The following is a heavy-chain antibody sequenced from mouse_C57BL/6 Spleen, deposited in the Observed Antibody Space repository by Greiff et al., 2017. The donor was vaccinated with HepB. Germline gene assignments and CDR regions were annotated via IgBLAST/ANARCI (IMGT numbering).Heavy chain of an antibody. V-gene: IGHV1-62-2*01. CDR3: ARHGENYYGSSYDYAMDY. CDR2: FYPGSGSI. CDR1: GYTFTEYT. D-gene: IGHD1-1*01. J-gene: IGHJ4*01. Sequence: QVHVKQSGAELVKPGASVKLSCKASGYTFTEYTIHWVKQRSGQGLEWIGWFYPGSGSIKYNEKFKDKATLTADKSSSTVYMELSRLTSEDSAVYFCARHGENYYGSSYDYAMDYWGQGTSVTVSS.